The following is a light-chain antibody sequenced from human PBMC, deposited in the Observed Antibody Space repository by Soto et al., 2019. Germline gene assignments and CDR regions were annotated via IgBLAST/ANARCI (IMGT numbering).Light chain of an antibody. J-gene: IGLJ2*01. V-gene: IGLV2-11*01. CDR1: RRDVGGYNY. CDR2: DVA. CDR3: CSYRGNYVI. Sequence: QSALTQPRSVSGSPGQSVTISCTGTRRDVGGYNYVSWYQQHPGKVPKLMIFDVAKRPSGVPDRFSGSKSGTTASLTISGLHAEDEADYYCCSYRGNYVIFGGGTKLTVL.